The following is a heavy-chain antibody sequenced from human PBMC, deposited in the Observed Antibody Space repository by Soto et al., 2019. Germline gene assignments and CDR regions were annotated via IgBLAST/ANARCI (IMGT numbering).Heavy chain of an antibody. V-gene: IGHV4-34*01. CDR2: INHSGST. Sequence: QVQLQQWGAGLLKPSETLSLTCAVYGGSFSGYYWSWIRQPPGKGLEWIGEINHSGSTNYNPSLKXXXXXXVDTSKXQFSLKXXSXXXXDTAXYYCXXXXXGWYYFDYWGQGTLVTVSS. CDR1: GGSFSGYY. D-gene: IGHD6-19*01. CDR3: XXXXXGWYYFDY. J-gene: IGHJ4*02.